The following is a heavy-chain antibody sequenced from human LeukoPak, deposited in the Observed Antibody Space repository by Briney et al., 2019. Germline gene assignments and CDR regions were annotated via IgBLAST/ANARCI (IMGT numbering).Heavy chain of an antibody. D-gene: IGHD6-13*01. J-gene: IGHJ4*02. CDR3: AQQRSSSWTFDY. V-gene: IGHV3-30*03. CDR1: GFTFSSYG. CDR2: ISYDGSNK. Sequence: PGGSLRLSCAASGFTFSSYGMHWVRQAPGKGLEWVAVISYDGSNKYYADSVKGRFTISRDNSKNTLYLQMNSLRVEDTAVYYCAQQRSSSWTFDYWGQGTLVTVSS.